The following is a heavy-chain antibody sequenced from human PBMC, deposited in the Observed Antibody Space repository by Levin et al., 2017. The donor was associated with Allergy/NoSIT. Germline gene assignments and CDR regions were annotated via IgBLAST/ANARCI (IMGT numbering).Heavy chain of an antibody. CDR1: GGSINNKY. D-gene: IGHD3-3*01. Sequence: SETLSLTCTVSGGSINNKYWSWIRQPPGKGLEWIGYIYYTGSTNYNPSLKSRVSFSVDTSKNQFSLRLTSVTAADTAVYYCARGVSSYYDFWSDYYPYAMDVWGQGTTVTVSS. J-gene: IGHJ6*02. CDR2: IYYTGST. CDR3: ARGVSSYYDFWSDYYPYAMDV. V-gene: IGHV4-59*01.